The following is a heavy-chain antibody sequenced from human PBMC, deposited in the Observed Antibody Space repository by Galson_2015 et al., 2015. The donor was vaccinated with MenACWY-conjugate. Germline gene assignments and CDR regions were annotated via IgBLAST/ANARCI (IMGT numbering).Heavy chain of an antibody. D-gene: IGHD3-16*01. Sequence: SGAEVKKPGESLKISCKGSGYAFTNNWIGWVRQMPGKGLEWMGIMNPVDSETRYSPSFQGQVAISADKSISTTFLEWSSLKASDTAVYYCARGAQGYFDYWGQGALVTVSS. J-gene: IGHJ4*02. CDR2: MNPVDSET. CDR1: GYAFTNNW. CDR3: ARGAQGYFDY. V-gene: IGHV5-51*01.